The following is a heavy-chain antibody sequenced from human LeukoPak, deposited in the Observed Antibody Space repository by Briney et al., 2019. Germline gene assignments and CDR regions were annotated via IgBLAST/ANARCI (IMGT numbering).Heavy chain of an antibody. CDR1: GFTFSDYY. J-gene: IGHJ4*02. D-gene: IGHD6-13*01. CDR3: ASSRYSSSLDY. V-gene: IGHV3-11*04. CDR2: ISGSGSTI. Sequence: GGSLRLSCAASGFTFSDYYMSWIRQAPGKGLEWVSYISGSGSTIAYADSVKGRFTISRDNAKNSLYLQMNSLRAEDTAVYYCASSRYSSSLDYWGQGTLVTVSS.